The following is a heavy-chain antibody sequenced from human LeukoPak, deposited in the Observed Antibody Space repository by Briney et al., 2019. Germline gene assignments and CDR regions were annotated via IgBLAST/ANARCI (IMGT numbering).Heavy chain of an antibody. CDR3: ARDHNYAFDN. J-gene: IGHJ4*02. V-gene: IGHV3-11*06. Sequence: GSLRLSCAASGFPFSEYSMNWVRQAPGKGLEWISYIGISSGNTKYADSVKGRSTVSGDNARNSLYLQMNSLRVEDTAVYYCARDHNYAFDNWGQGILVTVSS. D-gene: IGHD1-1*01. CDR2: IGISSGNT. CDR1: GFPFSEYS.